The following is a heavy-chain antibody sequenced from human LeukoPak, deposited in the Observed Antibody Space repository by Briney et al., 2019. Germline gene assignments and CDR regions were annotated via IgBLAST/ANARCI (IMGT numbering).Heavy chain of an antibody. CDR3: ARDPYRFAFDI. Sequence: AGGSLRLSCVASGFTFSHYSMNWVRQAPGKGLEWVSSIRFTGSYIYYADSVKGRFTISRDDAKNLLSLQMISLRAEDTAVYYCARDPYRFAFDIWGQGTVVLVSS. CDR1: GFTFSHYS. D-gene: IGHD1-26*01. V-gene: IGHV3-21*04. CDR2: IRFTGSYI. J-gene: IGHJ3*02.